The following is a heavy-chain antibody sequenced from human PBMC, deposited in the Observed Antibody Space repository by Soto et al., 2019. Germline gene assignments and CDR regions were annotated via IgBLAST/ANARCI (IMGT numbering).Heavy chain of an antibody. CDR1: GVSLSTSGMC. V-gene: IGHV2-70*01. CDR2: IDWDDNK. CDR3: ARISDTSGWYFDY. Sequence: ESGPTLVNPPQTLTLTCTFSGVSLSTSGMCMSWIRQPPGKALEWLALIDWDDNKYYSTSLKTRLAISKDTSKNQVVLTMTNLDPVDTATYYCARISDTSGWYFDYWGQGTPVTVSS. D-gene: IGHD6-25*01. J-gene: IGHJ4*02.